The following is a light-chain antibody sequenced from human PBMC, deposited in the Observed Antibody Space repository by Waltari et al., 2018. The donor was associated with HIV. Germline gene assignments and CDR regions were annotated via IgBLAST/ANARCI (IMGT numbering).Light chain of an antibody. CDR2: GVD. CDR3: TSHTLTRILL. CDR1: SRDIGLYAF. V-gene: IGLV2-14*01. J-gene: IGLJ3*02. Sequence: QSALTQPASMSGSPGQSITISCTGSSRDIGLYAFVSWYQHLPTTAPQLVIYGVDRRHPGIPSRFSASKSGAVASLTISGLQAEDEADYYCTSHTLTRILLFGGETRLTVL.